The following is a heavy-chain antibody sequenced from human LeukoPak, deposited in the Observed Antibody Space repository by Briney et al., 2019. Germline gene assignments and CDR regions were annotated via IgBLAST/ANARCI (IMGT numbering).Heavy chain of an antibody. CDR1: GYTFTSYD. CDR3: AGYSSSSQYYYYGMDV. Sequence: ASVTVSCKASGYTFTSYDINWVRQAPGQGLEWMGWMNPNSGNTGYAQKFQGRVTMTRNTSISTAYMELSSLRSEDTAVYYCAGYSSSSQYYYYGMDVWGQGTTVTVSS. CDR2: MNPNSGNT. J-gene: IGHJ6*02. D-gene: IGHD6-6*01. V-gene: IGHV1-8*01.